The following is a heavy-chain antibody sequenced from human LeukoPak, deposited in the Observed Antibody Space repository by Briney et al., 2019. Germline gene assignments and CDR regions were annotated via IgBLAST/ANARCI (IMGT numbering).Heavy chain of an antibody. V-gene: IGHV3-23*01. Sequence: GGSLRLSCAASGFTFSSYAMSWVRQAPGRGLEWVSAISCSGGSTYYADSVKGRFTISRDNSKNTLYLQMNSLRAEDTAVYYCAKGWACSSTSCYTSGSFFDYWGQGTLVTVSS. CDR3: AKGWACSSTSCYTSGSFFDY. CDR2: ISCSGGST. CDR1: GFTFSSYA. D-gene: IGHD2-2*02. J-gene: IGHJ4*02.